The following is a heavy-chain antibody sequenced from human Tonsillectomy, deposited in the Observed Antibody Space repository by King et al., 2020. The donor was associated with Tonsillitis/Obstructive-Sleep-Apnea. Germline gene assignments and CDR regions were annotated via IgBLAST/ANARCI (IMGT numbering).Heavy chain of an antibody. Sequence: VQLVESGAEVKKPGASVKVSCKASGYTFTSYDINWVRQATGQGLEWMGWMNPNSGNTGYAQKFQGRVTMTRNTSISTAYMELSSLRSEDTAVYYCARGLRLAAAERRGYYYYMDVWGKGTTVTVSS. CDR3: ARGLRLAAAERRGYYYYMDV. J-gene: IGHJ6*03. D-gene: IGHD6-13*01. V-gene: IGHV1-8*01. CDR1: GYTFTSYD. CDR2: MNPNSGNT.